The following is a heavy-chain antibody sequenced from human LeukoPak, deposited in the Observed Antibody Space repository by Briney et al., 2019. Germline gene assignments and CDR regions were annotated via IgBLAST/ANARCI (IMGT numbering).Heavy chain of an antibody. CDR2: ISYDGSNK. Sequence: GGSLRLSCAASGFTFSSYAMHWVRQAPDKGLEWVAVISYDGSNKYYADSVKGRFTISRDNSKNTLYLQMNSLRAEDTAVYYCARDGEEGYCSSTSCYAEDFDYWGQGTLVTVSS. CDR3: ARDGEEGYCSSTSCYAEDFDY. CDR1: GFTFSSYA. D-gene: IGHD2-2*01. J-gene: IGHJ4*02. V-gene: IGHV3-30*04.